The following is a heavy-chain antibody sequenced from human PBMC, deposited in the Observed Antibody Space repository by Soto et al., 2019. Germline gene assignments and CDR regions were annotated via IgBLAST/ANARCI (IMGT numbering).Heavy chain of an antibody. D-gene: IGHD1-26*01. Sequence: SETLSLTCTVSGGSISSSSYYWGWIRQPPGKGLEWIGSIYYSGSTYYNPSLKSRVTISVDTSKNQFSLKLSSVTAADTAVYYCARHPATGDLLFDPWGQGTLVTVSS. V-gene: IGHV4-39*01. CDR3: ARHPATGDLLFDP. CDR2: IYYSGST. J-gene: IGHJ5*02. CDR1: GGSISSSSYY.